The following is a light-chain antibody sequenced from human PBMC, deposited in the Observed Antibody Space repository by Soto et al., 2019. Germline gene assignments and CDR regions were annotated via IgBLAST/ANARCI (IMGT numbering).Light chain of an antibody. V-gene: IGKV3-15*01. J-gene: IGKJ4*01. CDR2: GAS. CDR1: QSVSSN. CDR3: QQYNDWPLT. Sequence: IVMTQSPATLSVSPGERATLSCRASQSVSSNLAWYQQKPGQVPRLLIYGASTRASGIPARVSGSGSGTEFTLTISSLQSEDFAVYYCQQYNDWPLTFGGGTKVEIK.